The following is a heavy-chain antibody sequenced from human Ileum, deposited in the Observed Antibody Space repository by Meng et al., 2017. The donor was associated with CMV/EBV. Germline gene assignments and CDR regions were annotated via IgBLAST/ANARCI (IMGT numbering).Heavy chain of an antibody. D-gene: IGHD1-1*01. Sequence: GESLKISCVVSGFTLSDYLINWIRQAPGKGLEWVSSISRSSSHKYYTDSVKGRFTISRNNRENSVYLQMNSLRPDDTAVYYCARGRKACNDVRCHRGGLDYWGQGSRVTGYS. CDR3: ARGRKACNDVRCHRGGLDY. CDR2: ISRSSSHK. CDR1: GFTLSDYL. V-gene: IGHV3-21*06. J-gene: IGHJ4*02.